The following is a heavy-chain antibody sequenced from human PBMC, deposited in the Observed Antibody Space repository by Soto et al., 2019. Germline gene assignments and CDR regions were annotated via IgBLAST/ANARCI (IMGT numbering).Heavy chain of an antibody. Sequence: GGSLRHSYAASEFNFRDYYMSWIRQAPGKGLEWISYISGSGNTIYYADSVKGRFIISRDNAKNSLFLQMNSLRADDTAVYYCARDRLPMVVVVMGWFDPWGQGTLVTVSS. CDR2: ISGSGNTI. V-gene: IGHV3-11*01. D-gene: IGHD3-22*01. CDR1: EFNFRDYY. CDR3: ARDRLPMVVVVMGWFDP. J-gene: IGHJ5*02.